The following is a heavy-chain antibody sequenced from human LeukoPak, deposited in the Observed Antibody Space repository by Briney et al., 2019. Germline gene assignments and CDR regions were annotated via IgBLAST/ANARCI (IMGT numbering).Heavy chain of an antibody. CDR3: ARQVPYTSRPDY. CDR1: GDSINTYY. D-gene: IGHD2-2*01. V-gene: IGHV4-59*08. J-gene: IGHJ4*02. Sequence: SETLSLTCTVSGDSINTYYWTWIRQPPGKGLEWIGYIYYSGSTNYNPSLKSRVTISVDTSKNQFSLKLDSVTAADTAVYYCARQVPYTSRPDYWGQGTLVTVSS. CDR2: IYYSGST.